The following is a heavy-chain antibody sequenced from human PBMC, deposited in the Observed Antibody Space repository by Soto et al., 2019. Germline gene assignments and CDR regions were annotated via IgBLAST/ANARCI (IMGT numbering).Heavy chain of an antibody. Sequence: GRSLRLSCAASGFTFSSYAMSWVRQAPGKGLEWVSAISGSGGSTYYADSVKGRFTISRDNSKNTLYLQMNSLRAEDTAVYYCLYDSSGTAFDIWGQGTMVTVSS. V-gene: IGHV3-23*01. CDR2: ISGSGGST. CDR1: GFTFSSYA. J-gene: IGHJ3*02. D-gene: IGHD3-22*01. CDR3: LYDSSGTAFDI.